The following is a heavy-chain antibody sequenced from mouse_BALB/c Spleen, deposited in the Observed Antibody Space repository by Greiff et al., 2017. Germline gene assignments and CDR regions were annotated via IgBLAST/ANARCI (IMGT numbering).Heavy chain of an antibody. Sequence: EVMLVESGGGLAQPGGSRKLSCAASGFTFSSFGMHWVRQAPEKGLEWVAYISSGSSTIYYADTVKGRFTISRDNPKNTLFLQMTSLRSEDTAMYYCARWRTTGWYFDGWGAGTTVTVSS. CDR1: GFTFSSFG. D-gene: IGHD1-1*01. J-gene: IGHJ1*01. CDR3: ARWRTTGWYFDG. CDR2: ISSGSSTI. V-gene: IGHV5-17*02.